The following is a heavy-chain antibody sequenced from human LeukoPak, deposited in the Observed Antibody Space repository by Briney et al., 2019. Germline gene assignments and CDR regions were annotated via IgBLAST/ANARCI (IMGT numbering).Heavy chain of an antibody. V-gene: IGHV4-4*07. CDR2: IYTSGST. J-gene: IGHJ3*02. CDR3: ARDRVVPAAMGEDAFDI. Sequence: SETLSLTCTVSGGSISSYYWSWIRQPAGKGLEWIGRIYTSGSTNYNPSLKSRVTMSVDTSKHQFSLKLSSVTAADTAVYYCARDRVVPAAMGEDAFDIWGQGTMVTVSS. D-gene: IGHD2-2*01. CDR1: GGSISSYY.